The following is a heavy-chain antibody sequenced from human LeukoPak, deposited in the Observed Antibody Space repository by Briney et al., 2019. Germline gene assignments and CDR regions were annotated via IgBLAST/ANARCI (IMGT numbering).Heavy chain of an antibody. J-gene: IGHJ5*02. Sequence: PSETLPLTCAVYGGSFSGYYWSWIRQPPGKGLEWIGEINHSGSTNYNPSLKSRVTISVDTSKNQFSLKLSSVTAADTAVYYCARGRRILRVVVAAASWFDPWGQGTLVTVSS. CDR3: ARGRRILRVVVAAASWFDP. CDR1: GGSFSGYY. CDR2: INHSGST. D-gene: IGHD2-15*01. V-gene: IGHV4-34*01.